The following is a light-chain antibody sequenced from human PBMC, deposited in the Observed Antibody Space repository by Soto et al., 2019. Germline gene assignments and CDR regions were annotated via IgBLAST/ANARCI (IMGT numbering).Light chain of an antibody. Sequence: DIQMTQSPSSLSASVGDRVTITCRARQSISSYLNWYQQKPGKAPKLLIYAASSLQSGVPSRFSGSGSGTDFTLTISSLQPEDFATYYCQQSYSTPPTFGQGTKLEIQ. J-gene: IGKJ2*01. CDR3: QQSYSTPPT. CDR2: AAS. CDR1: QSISSY. V-gene: IGKV1-39*01.